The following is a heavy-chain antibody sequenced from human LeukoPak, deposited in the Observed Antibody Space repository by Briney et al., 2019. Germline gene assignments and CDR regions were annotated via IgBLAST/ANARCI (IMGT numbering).Heavy chain of an antibody. D-gene: IGHD1/OR15-1a*01. Sequence: GGSLRLSCAASGFTFSSYAMSWVRQAPGKGLEWVSAISGSGGSTYYADSVKGRFTISRDNSKNTLYLQMNSLRAEDTAVYYWEKGALLEQVVRFFDYGGKETLVTVP. CDR3: EKGALLEQVVRFFDY. CDR1: GFTFSSYA. V-gene: IGHV3-23*01. CDR2: ISGSGGST. J-gene: IGHJ4*02.